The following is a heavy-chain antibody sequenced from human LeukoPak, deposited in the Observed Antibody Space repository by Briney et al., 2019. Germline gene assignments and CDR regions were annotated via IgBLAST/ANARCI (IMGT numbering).Heavy chain of an antibody. CDR2: IFYTGST. D-gene: IGHD5-12*01. CDR1: GGSISSYY. CDR3: ARVVYSGYDFRGAMDV. V-gene: IGHV4-59*01. J-gene: IGHJ6*03. Sequence: SETLSLTCTVSGGSISSYYWSWIRQPPGKGLEWIGYIFYTGSTNYNPSLKSRVTISVDTSKNQFSLKLSSVTAADTAVYYCARVVYSGYDFRGAMDVWGKGTTVTVSS.